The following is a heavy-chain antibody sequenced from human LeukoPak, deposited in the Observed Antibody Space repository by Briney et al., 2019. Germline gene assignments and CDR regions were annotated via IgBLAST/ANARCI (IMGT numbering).Heavy chain of an antibody. Sequence: GGSLRLSCAASGFTFSSYAMSWVRQAPGKGLEWVSAISGSGGSTYYADSVKGRFTISRDNSKNTLYLQMNSLRAEDTAVYYCAQGRWGSYHPWDAFDIWGQGTMVTVSS. CDR1: GFTFSSYA. V-gene: IGHV3-23*01. CDR2: ISGSGGST. J-gene: IGHJ3*02. D-gene: IGHD3-16*01. CDR3: AQGRWGSYHPWDAFDI.